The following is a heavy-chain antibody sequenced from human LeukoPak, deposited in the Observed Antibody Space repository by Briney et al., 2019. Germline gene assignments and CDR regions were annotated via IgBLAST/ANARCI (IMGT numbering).Heavy chain of an antibody. CDR2: IIPIFGTA. V-gene: IGHV1-69*13. D-gene: IGHD1-26*01. J-gene: IGHJ4*02. CDR3: ARPYSGTYYVFDY. Sequence: SVKVSCKASGGTFSSYAISWLRQAPGQGLEWMGGIIPIFGTANYAQKFQGRVTITADESTSTAYMELSSLRSEDTAVYYCARPYSGTYYVFDYWGQGTLVTVSS. CDR1: GGTFSSYA.